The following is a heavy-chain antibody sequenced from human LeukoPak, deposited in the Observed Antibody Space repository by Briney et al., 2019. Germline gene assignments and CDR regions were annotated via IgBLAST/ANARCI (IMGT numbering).Heavy chain of an antibody. J-gene: IGHJ4*02. CDR3: ARGRATMIYN. CDR1: GFTFSSYS. CDR2: ISSSSSYI. Sequence: GGSLRLSCAASGFTFSSYSMNWVRQAPGKGLEWVSSISSSSSYIYYADSVKGRFTISRDNAKNSLYLQTNSLRAEDTAVYYCARGRATMIYNWGQGTLVTVSS. V-gene: IGHV3-21*01. D-gene: IGHD3-22*01.